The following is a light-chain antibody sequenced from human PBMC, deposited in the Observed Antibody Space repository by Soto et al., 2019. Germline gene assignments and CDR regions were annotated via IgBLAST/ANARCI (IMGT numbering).Light chain of an antibody. CDR1: QSISSH. CDR3: QQSYSSPPT. CDR2: AAS. Sequence: DIQMTQSPSSLSASVGDRVTITCRASQSISSHLNWYQQKPGKAPKLLIYAASSLQSGVPPRFSGSRSGPDFTLTISSLQPEDFATYYCQQSYSSPPTFGQGTKVDIK. V-gene: IGKV1-39*01. J-gene: IGKJ1*01.